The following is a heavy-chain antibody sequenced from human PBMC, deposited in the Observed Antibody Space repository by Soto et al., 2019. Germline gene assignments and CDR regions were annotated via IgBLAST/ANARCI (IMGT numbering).Heavy chain of an antibody. CDR1: GFSFRSYW. J-gene: IGHJ4*02. CDR2: ISSDGSTT. V-gene: IGHV3-74*01. Sequence: EVQLVESGGDLVQSGGSLGLSCAASGFSFRSYWMHWVRQAPGKGLVWVARISSDGSTTTYADSASGRFIISRDNDANIRYLQMSSLRAEDTAVYYCAREYYGVLTGYYNDFWGQGTLVTVSS. D-gene: IGHD3-9*01. CDR3: AREYYGVLTGYYNDF.